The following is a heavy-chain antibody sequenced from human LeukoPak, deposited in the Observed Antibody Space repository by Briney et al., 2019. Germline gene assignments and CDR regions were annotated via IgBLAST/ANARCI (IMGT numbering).Heavy chain of an antibody. CDR2: IIPIFGTA. D-gene: IGHD3-10*01. CDR1: GGTFSSYA. CDR3: ARDPRDLLWFGELSLGY. J-gene: IGHJ4*02. V-gene: IGHV1-69*01. Sequence: ASVKVSCKASGGTFSSYAISWVRQAPGQGLEWMGGIIPIFGTANYAQKFQGRVTITADESTSTAYMELSSLRSEDTAVYYCARDPRDLLWFGELSLGYWGQGTLVTVSS.